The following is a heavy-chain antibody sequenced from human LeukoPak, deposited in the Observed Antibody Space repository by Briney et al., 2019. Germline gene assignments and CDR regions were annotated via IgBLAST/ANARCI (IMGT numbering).Heavy chain of an antibody. Sequence: ASVTVSSKASGYTFTSYYMHWVRQAPGQGREWMGMINTSGGSTSYAQQFQGSVTMTRDTSTNTVYMELSSLRSEDTAVYYCARDFENTYYYDSSGLDYWGQGTLVTVSS. V-gene: IGHV1-46*01. J-gene: IGHJ4*02. CDR3: ARDFENTYYYDSSGLDY. CDR1: GYTFTSYY. D-gene: IGHD3-22*01. CDR2: INTSGGST.